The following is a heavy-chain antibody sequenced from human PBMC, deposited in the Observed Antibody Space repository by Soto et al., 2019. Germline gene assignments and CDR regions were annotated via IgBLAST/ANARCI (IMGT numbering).Heavy chain of an antibody. V-gene: IGHV3-7*05. J-gene: IGHJ4*02. CDR3: ARGVLS. CDR1: GFTFSAYW. D-gene: IGHD3-16*02. CDR2: IKENGSER. Sequence: GGSLRLSCILSGFTFSAYWMSWVRQAPGKGLEWVANIKENGSERYYLDSVKGRFTISRDNAENSLYLQMNSLRAEDTAVYYCARGVLSRGQGTLVTVSS.